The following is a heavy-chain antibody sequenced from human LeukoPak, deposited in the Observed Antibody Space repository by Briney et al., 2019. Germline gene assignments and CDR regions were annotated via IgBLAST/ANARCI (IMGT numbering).Heavy chain of an antibody. V-gene: IGHV4-39*01. CDR1: GGSISSSSYY. J-gene: IGHJ4*02. CDR2: IYYSGST. Sequence: PSETLSLTCTVSGGSISSSSYYWGGIRQPPGKGLEWIGSIYYSGSTYYNPSLKSRVTISVDTSKNQFSLKLSSVTAADTAVYYCARHSKSGIAVAGTPYWGQGTLVTVSS. CDR3: ARHSKSGIAVAGTPY. D-gene: IGHD6-19*01.